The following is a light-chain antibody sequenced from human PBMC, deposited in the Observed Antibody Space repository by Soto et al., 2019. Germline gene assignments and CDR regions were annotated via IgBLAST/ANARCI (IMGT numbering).Light chain of an antibody. CDR3: SSYAGSNNV. CDR1: SSDVGSYNY. V-gene: IGLV2-8*01. J-gene: IGLJ1*01. CDR2: EVN. Sequence: QSALTQPPSASGTPGQSVAISCTGTSSDVGSYNYVSWYQQHPVKATKLMIYEVNRRPSGLLDRFSGCKSGNTASLTVSGLQAADESDYSCSSYAGSNNVFGTGTKLTVL.